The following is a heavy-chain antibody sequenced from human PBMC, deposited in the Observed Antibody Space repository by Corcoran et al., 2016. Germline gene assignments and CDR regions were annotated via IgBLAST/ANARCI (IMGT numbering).Heavy chain of an antibody. J-gene: IGHJ6*02. D-gene: IGHD2-2*01. CDR1: GFTFSSYG. V-gene: IGHV3-30*18. CDR2: ISYDGSNK. CDR3: AKVVPAATNYYYYYGRDV. Sequence: QVQLVESGGGVVQPGRSLRLSCAASGFTFSSYGMHWVRQAPGKGLEWVAVISYDGSNKYYADSVKGRFTISRYNSKNTLYLQMNSLTAEDTAVYYCAKVVPAATNYYYYYGRDVWGQGTTVTVSS.